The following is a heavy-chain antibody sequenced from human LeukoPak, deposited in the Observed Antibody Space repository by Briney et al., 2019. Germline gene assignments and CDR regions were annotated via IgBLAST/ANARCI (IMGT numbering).Heavy chain of an antibody. CDR2: ISGSGGST. Sequence: PGGTLRLSCAASGFTFSSYGMSWVRQAPGKGLGWVSAISGSGGSTYYADSVKGRFTISRDNSKNTLYLQMNSLRAEDTAVYYCARIVGATTDFDYWGQGTLVTVSS. V-gene: IGHV3-23*01. CDR3: ARIVGATTDFDY. J-gene: IGHJ4*02. CDR1: GFTFSSYG. D-gene: IGHD1-26*01.